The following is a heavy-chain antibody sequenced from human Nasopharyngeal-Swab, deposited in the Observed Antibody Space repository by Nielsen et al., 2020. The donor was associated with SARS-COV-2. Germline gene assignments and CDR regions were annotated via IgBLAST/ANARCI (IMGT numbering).Heavy chain of an antibody. CDR1: GFTFSSYW. CDR2: ISYDGSNK. D-gene: IGHD1-26*01. CDR3: ARPYSGSYYGAFDI. J-gene: IGHJ3*02. V-gene: IGHV3-30*03. Sequence: GGSLRLSCAASGFTFSSYWMSWVRQAPGKGLEWVAVISYDGSNKYYAGSVKGRFTISRDNSKNTLYLQMNSLRAEDTAVYYCARPYSGSYYGAFDIWGQGTMVTVSS.